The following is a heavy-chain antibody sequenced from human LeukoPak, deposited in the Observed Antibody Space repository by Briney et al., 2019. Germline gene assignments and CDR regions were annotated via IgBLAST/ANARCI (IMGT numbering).Heavy chain of an antibody. Sequence: KTSETLSLTCTVSGGSISSSSYYWGWIRQPPGKGLEWIGSIYYSGSTYYNPSLKSRVTISVDTSKNQFSLKLSSVTAADTAVYYCATKLPYYYDSSGQFDYWGQGTLVTVSS. CDR1: GGSISSSSYY. J-gene: IGHJ4*02. CDR2: IYYSGST. CDR3: ATKLPYYYDSSGQFDY. V-gene: IGHV4-39*01. D-gene: IGHD3-22*01.